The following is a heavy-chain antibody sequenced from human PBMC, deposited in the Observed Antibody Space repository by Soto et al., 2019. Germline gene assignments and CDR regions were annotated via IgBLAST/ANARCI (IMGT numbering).Heavy chain of an antibody. J-gene: IGHJ4*02. CDR1: GGSISSYY. V-gene: IGHV4-59*01. CDR2: IYYSGST. D-gene: IGHD2-15*01. CDR3: ARVALDLGSWYWAGPGYFAS. Sequence: PWGTLSLTCTVSGGSISSYYWSWIRQPPGKGLEWIGYIYYSGSTNYNPSLKSRVTISVDTSKNQFSLKLSSVTAADTAVYYCARVALDLGSWYWAGPGYFASRARGTSVTVPQ.